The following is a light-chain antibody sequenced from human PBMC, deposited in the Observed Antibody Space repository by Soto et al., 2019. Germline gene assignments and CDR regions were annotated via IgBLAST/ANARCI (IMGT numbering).Light chain of an antibody. Sequence: QAVVTQPPSVSGAPGQRVTISCTGNSSNLGAGYDVHWYQQLPGAAPKLVIFGNRNRPSGVPERFSGSKSGTSATLAITGLQTEDEADYYCQAYDYSLTASVFGGGTKLTVL. CDR3: QAYDYSLTASV. J-gene: IGLJ3*02. CDR1: SSNLGAGYD. V-gene: IGLV1-40*01. CDR2: GNR.